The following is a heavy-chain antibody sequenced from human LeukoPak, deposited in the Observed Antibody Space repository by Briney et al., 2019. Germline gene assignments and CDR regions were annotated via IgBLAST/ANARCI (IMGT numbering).Heavy chain of an antibody. J-gene: IGHJ2*01. CDR1: GGSISSYC. Sequence: PSQSLSLTCTVAGGSISSYCWSSIRQPAGKGMEWIGRIYISGSTNYNPSLNSRVTMSVDTSKNQFSLKLSSVTAADTAVYYCARHPGFRPYGGGDCWYFDLWGRGTLVTVSS. CDR3: ARHPGFRPYGGGDCWYFDL. CDR2: IYISGST. V-gene: IGHV4-4*07. D-gene: IGHD2-21*02.